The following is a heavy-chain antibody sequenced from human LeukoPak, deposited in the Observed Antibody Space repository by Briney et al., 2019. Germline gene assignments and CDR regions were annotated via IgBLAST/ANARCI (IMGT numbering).Heavy chain of an antibody. CDR3: VKGAAYHLGDAFDI. CDR2: ISWNSGTI. CDR1: GFTFDDYV. V-gene: IGHV3-9*01. J-gene: IGHJ3*02. D-gene: IGHD2-15*01. Sequence: PGGSLRLSCAASGFTFDDYVMNWVRQAPGKGLEWVSGISWNSGTIGYPDSVKGRFTISRDNAKNSLYLQMNSLRAEDTALYYCVKGAAYHLGDAFDIWGQGTMVTVSS.